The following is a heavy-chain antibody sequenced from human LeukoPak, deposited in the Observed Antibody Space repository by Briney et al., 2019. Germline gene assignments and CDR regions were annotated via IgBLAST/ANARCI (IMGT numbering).Heavy chain of an antibody. J-gene: IGHJ3*01. Sequence: GGSLRLSCAASGLTFNNYGMHWVRQAPGKGLEWVAVISYDGSNKYYADSVKGRFTISRDNSKNTLYLQMNSLRAEDTAVYYCNAERIASAFDVWGQGTMVTVSS. CDR2: ISYDGSNK. CDR1: GLTFNNYG. D-gene: IGHD2-8*01. V-gene: IGHV3-30*03. CDR3: NAERIASAFDV.